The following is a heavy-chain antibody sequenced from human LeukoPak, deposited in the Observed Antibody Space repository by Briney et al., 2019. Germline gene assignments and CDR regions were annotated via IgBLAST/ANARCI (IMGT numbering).Heavy chain of an antibody. V-gene: IGHV3-66*01. J-gene: IGHJ4*02. CDR2: IYSGGST. D-gene: IGHD1-1*01. Sequence: PGGSLRLPCAASGFTFSTYAMSWVRQAPGEGLEWVSLIYSGGSTSYADSVKGRFTISRDNSKNTLYLQMNSLRAEDTAVYYCARKTDHQTGGDYWGQGTLVTVSS. CDR3: ARKTDHQTGGDY. CDR1: GFTFSTYA.